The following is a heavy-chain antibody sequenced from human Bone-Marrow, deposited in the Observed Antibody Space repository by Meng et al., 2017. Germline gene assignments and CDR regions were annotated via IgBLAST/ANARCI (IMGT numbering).Heavy chain of an antibody. CDR1: GYNFPDNY. CDR3: ARDEDISAAGKLFGDY. J-gene: IGHJ4*02. D-gene: IGHD6-25*01. Sequence: QWQLVQAVAEVKEPGASVTVSCKPSGYNFPDNYIPWGRRAPGQGLEWMGRINPKSGDTHYAQKFQARVTMTGDTSISTAYMELSGLRSDDTAMYYCARDEDISAAGKLFGDYWGQGTLVTVSS. CDR2: INPKSGDT. V-gene: IGHV1-2*06.